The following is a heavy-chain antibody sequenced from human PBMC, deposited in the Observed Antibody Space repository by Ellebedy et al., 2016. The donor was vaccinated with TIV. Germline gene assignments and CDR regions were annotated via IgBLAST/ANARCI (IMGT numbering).Heavy chain of an antibody. Sequence: PGGSLRLSCAASGFTVSGNYMSWVRQAPGKGLEWVSVIYSGDSTYYADSVKGRFTISRDNSKNTLYLQMNSLRAEDTAVYYCARPTRFYGVDVWGQGTTVTVSS. CDR3: ARPTRFYGVDV. J-gene: IGHJ6*02. V-gene: IGHV3-66*04. CDR1: GFTVSGNY. D-gene: IGHD2-15*01. CDR2: IYSGDST.